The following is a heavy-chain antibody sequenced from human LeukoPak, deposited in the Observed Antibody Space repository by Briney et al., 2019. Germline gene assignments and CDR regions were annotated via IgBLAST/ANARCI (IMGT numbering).Heavy chain of an antibody. CDR3: AREIEWELYYFDY. V-gene: IGHV4-38-2*01. CDR1: GYSISSGYY. Sequence: SETLSLTCAVSGYSISSGYYWGWIRQPPGKGLEWIGSIYHSGSTYYNPSLKSRVTISVDTSKNQFSLKLCSVTAADTAVYYCAREIEWELYYFDYWGQGTLVTVSS. D-gene: IGHD1-26*01. J-gene: IGHJ4*02. CDR2: IYHSGST.